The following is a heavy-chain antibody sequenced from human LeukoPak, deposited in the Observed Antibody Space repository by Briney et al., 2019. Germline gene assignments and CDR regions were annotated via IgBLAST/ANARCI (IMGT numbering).Heavy chain of an antibody. CDR1: GFTFSSYS. CDR3: ARDVGGRYCSSTSCYSPL. V-gene: IGHV3-21*01. J-gene: IGHJ4*02. D-gene: IGHD2-2*01. Sequence: GGSLRLSCAASGFTFSSYSMNWVRQVPGKGLEWVSSISSSTYIYYADSVKGRFTISRDNAKNSLYLQMNSLRAEDTAVYYCARDVGGRYCSSTSCYSPLWGQGTLVTVSS. CDR2: ISSSTYI.